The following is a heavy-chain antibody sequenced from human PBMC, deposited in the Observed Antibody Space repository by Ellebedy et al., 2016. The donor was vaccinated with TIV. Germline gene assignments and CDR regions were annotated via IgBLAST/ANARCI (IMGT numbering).Heavy chain of an antibody. CDR1: GFTFSSYS. CDR2: ISSSSSYI. CDR3: ARAKYSYGNR. Sequence: GESLKISXAASGFTFSSYSMNWVRQAPGKGLEWVSSISSSSSYIYYADSVKGRFTISRDNAKNSLYLQMNSLRAEDTAVYYCARAKYSYGNRWGQGTLVTVSS. J-gene: IGHJ4*02. V-gene: IGHV3-21*01. D-gene: IGHD5-18*01.